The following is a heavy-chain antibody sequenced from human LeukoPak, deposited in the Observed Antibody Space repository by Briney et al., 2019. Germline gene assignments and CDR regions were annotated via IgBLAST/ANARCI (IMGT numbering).Heavy chain of an antibody. J-gene: IGHJ5*02. D-gene: IGHD4-23*01. CDR1: GGAISSGAYY. CDR2: IYTSGST. Sequence: PSETLSLTCTVSGGAISSGAYYWSWIRRPAGKGLEWIGRIYTSGSTNYNPSLKSRVTISVDTSKNQFSLKLSSVTAADTAVYYCARDHPDYGGNSRWFDPWGQGTLVTVSS. V-gene: IGHV4-61*02. CDR3: ARDHPDYGGNSRWFDP.